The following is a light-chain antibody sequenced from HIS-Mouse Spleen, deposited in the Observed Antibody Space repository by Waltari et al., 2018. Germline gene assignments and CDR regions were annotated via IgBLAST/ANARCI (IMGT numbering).Light chain of an antibody. CDR2: EVS. CDR3: SSYTSSSTPYV. Sequence: QSALTQPASVSGSPGQSITTSCTGTSRDVGGYNYVSWYQQHPGKAPKLMIYEVSNRPSGVSNRFSGSKSGNTASLTISGLQAEDEADYYCSSYTSSSTPYVFGTGTKVTVL. J-gene: IGLJ1*01. CDR1: SRDVGGYNY. V-gene: IGLV2-14*01.